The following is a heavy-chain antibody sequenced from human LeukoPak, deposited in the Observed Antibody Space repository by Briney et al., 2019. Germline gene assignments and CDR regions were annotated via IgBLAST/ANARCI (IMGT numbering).Heavy chain of an antibody. CDR1: GYTFTGYY. CDR2: INPNSGGT. V-gene: IGHV1-2*06. J-gene: IGHJ4*02. D-gene: IGHD6-13*01. Sequence: GASVKVSCKASGYTFTGYYMHWVRQAPGQGLEWMARINPNSGGTNYAQKFQGRVTMTRDTSISTAYMELSRLRSDDTAVYYCARDFPTSIAAAGTDYWGQGTLVTVSS. CDR3: ARDFPTSIAAAGTDY.